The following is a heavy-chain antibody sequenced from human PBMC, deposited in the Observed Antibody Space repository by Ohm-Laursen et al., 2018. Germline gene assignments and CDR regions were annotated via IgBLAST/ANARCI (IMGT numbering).Heavy chain of an antibody. J-gene: IGHJ3*02. CDR3: ARELAYYDSSGLDAFDI. Sequence: GTLSLTCTVSSVSISGYYWTWIRQPPGKGLEWIGYIYYSGSTNYSPSLRSRVTISLDTSKNQFSLKLSSVTAADTAVYYCARELAYYDSSGLDAFDIWGQGTMVTVSS. CDR2: IYYSGST. CDR1: SVSISGYY. D-gene: IGHD3-22*01. V-gene: IGHV4-59*01.